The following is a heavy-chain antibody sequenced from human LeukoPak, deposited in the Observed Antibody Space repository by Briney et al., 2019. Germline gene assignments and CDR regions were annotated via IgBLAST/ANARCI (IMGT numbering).Heavy chain of an antibody. J-gene: IGHJ4*02. CDR2: ISSSSYI. D-gene: IGHD3-22*01. V-gene: IGHV3-21*01. CDR3: ARDPYDSSGYYDY. CDR1: GFTFSSYS. Sequence: GGSLRLSCAASGFTFSSYSMNWVRQAPGKGLEWASSISSSSYIYYADSVKGRFTISRDNAKNSLYLQMNSLRAEDTAVYYCARDPYDSSGYYDYWGQRTLVTVSS.